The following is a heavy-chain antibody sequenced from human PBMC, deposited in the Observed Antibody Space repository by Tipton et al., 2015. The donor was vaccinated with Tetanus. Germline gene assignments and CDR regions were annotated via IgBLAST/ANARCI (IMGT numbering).Heavy chain of an antibody. V-gene: IGHV3-33*01. J-gene: IGHJ4*02. CDR3: AREADCSGGSCFSGDFDT. Sequence: SGFIFSSYGIHWVRQAPGKGLEWLAVSWYDGTDKYYADSVKGRFTISRDNSKNTFYLQMNSLRAEDTALYYCAREADCSGGSCFSGDFDTWGQGTQVTVSS. D-gene: IGHD2-15*01. CDR1: GFIFSSYG. CDR2: SWYDGTDK.